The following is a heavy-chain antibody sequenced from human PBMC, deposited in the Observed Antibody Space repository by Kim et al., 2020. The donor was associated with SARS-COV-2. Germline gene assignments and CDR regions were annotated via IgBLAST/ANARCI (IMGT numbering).Heavy chain of an antibody. J-gene: IGHJ3*02. Sequence: ASVKVSCKASGYTFTSYAMNWARQAPGQGLEWMGWINTNTGNPTYAQGFTGRFVFSLDTSVSTAYLQISSLKAEDTAVYYCARDLDYGDYVRAFDIWGQGTMVTVSS. V-gene: IGHV7-4-1*02. D-gene: IGHD4-17*01. CDR3: ARDLDYGDYVRAFDI. CDR1: GYTFTSYA. CDR2: INTNTGNP.